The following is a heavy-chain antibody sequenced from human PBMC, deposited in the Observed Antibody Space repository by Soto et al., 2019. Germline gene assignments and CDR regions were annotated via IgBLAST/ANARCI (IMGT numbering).Heavy chain of an antibody. CDR1: GFTFSDYY. Sequence: GSLRLSCDGSGFTFSDYYISWVRQTPGKGLEWVAVLSHDGSTKYYADSVKGRFTISRDNSKNTLYLQMNSLRAEDTAVYYCAKDRIPPYNYIFDCWGQGALVTVS. V-gene: IGHV3-30*18. CDR2: LSHDGSTK. J-gene: IGHJ4*02. D-gene: IGHD3-10*01. CDR3: AKDRIPPYNYIFDC.